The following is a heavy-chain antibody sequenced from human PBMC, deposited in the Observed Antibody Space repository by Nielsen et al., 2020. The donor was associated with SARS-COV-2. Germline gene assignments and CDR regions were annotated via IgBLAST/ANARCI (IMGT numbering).Heavy chain of an antibody. J-gene: IGHJ4*02. CDR1: GGSISSNNW. V-gene: IGHV4-4*02. D-gene: IGHD4-17*01. CDR3: ASFDYGDYSSFDY. CDR2: IYHRGST. Sequence: SETLFLTCAVSGGSISSNNWWSWVRQPPGKGLEWIGEIYHRGSTNYSPSLKTRVTISVDKSKNQFSLELRSVTAADTAVYYCASFDYGDYSSFDYWGQGTLVTVSS.